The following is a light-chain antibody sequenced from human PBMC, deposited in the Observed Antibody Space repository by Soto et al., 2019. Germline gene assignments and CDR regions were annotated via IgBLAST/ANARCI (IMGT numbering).Light chain of an antibody. CDR2: AVS. CDR1: SSDVGGYNY. Sequence: QSALTQPASVSGSPGQSITISCTGTSSDVGGYNYVSWYQQHPGKAPKLMIYAVSNRPSGVSNRFSGSKSGKTASLTISWLQAVDVADYYCSSYTSSSTYVVFGGGTKLTVL. J-gene: IGLJ2*01. V-gene: IGLV2-14*01. CDR3: SSYTSSSTYVV.